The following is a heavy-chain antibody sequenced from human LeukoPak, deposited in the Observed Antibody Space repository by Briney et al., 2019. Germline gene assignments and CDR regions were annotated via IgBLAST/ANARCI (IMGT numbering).Heavy chain of an antibody. V-gene: IGHV3-74*01. J-gene: IGHJ4*02. Sequence: GGSLRLSCAASGFTFGDYWMHWVRQAPGKGLVWVSRIISDGSSASYADSVKGRFTISRDNSENIVYLQMNNLRVEDTAVYYCAGRPTGYSSGYIHWGQGTLVTVSS. CDR1: GFTFGDYW. CDR2: IISDGSSA. D-gene: IGHD5-18*01. CDR3: AGRPTGYSSGYIH.